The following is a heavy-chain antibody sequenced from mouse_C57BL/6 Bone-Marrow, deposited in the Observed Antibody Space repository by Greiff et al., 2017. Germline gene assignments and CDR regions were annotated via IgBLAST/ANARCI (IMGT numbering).Heavy chain of an antibody. J-gene: IGHJ2*01. CDR1: GYTFTDYE. V-gene: IGHV1-15*01. D-gene: IGHD1-1*02. CDR2: IDPETGGT. CDR3: TRGWFHDY. Sequence: VKLQESGAELVRPGASVTLSCKASGYTFTDYEMHWVKQTPVHGLEWIGAIDPETGGTAYNQKFKGKAILTADKSSSTAYMERRSLTSEDSAVYYCTRGWFHDYWGQGTTLTVSA.